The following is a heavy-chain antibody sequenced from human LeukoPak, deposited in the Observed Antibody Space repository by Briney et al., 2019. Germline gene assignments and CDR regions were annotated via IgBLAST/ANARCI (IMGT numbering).Heavy chain of an antibody. D-gene: IGHD1-14*01. Sequence: PSETLSLTCTVSGASISGHYLTWIRHAPRKGLEWIGYISYIGSTNYNPSLKSRVTISVDTSKNLFSLKLRSVTAADTAVYYCARDQISINALDMWGQGTMVTVSS. CDR3: ARDQISINALDM. J-gene: IGHJ3*02. CDR1: GASISGHY. V-gene: IGHV4-59*11. CDR2: ISYIGST.